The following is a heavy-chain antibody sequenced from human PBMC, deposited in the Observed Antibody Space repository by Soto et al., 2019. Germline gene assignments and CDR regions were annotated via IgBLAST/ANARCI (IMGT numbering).Heavy chain of an antibody. D-gene: IGHD3-22*01. J-gene: IGHJ4*02. Sequence: QVQLQESGPGLVKPSGTLSLTCAVSGGSISSSNWWSWVRQPPGKGLEWIGEIYHSGSTNYNPSLKSRVTISVDKSKNHFSLKLSSVTAADTAVYYCASIRYSYDSSGYYYANYFDYWGQGTLVTVSS. V-gene: IGHV4-4*02. CDR2: IYHSGST. CDR3: ASIRYSYDSSGYYYANYFDY. CDR1: GGSISSSNW.